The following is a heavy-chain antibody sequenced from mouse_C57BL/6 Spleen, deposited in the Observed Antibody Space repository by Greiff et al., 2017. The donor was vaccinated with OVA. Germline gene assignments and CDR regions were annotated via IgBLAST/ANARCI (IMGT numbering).Heavy chain of an antibody. CDR1: GYTFTSYG. CDR2: IYIGNGYT. V-gene: IGHV1-58*01. D-gene: IGHD1-1*01. CDR3: ARDGSSDEGYIDV. J-gene: IGHJ1*03. Sequence: DVKLQESGAELVRPGSSVKMSCKTSGYTFTSYGINWVKQRPGQGLEWIGYIYIGNGYTEYNEKFKGKATLTSDTSSSTAYMQLSSRTSEDAEIYVCARDGSSDEGYIDVWGTGTTVTVSS.